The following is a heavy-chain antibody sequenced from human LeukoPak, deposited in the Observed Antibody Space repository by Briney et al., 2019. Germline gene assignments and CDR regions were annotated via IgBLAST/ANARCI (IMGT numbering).Heavy chain of an antibody. J-gene: IGHJ4*02. CDR2: ISGSGSSK. V-gene: IGHV3-23*01. D-gene: IGHD3-10*01. CDR3: AKDPSLWFGEVNFYYVDY. CDR1: GFTFSSYA. Sequence: PAESLRLTCAASGFTFSSYAMSWIRQPPGKGLEWVSAISGSGSSKYYADPVKGRFTTSRDNYKNTLYLQMHSLRGEDTAVYYCAKDPSLWFGEVNFYYVDYWGQGNLVTVSS.